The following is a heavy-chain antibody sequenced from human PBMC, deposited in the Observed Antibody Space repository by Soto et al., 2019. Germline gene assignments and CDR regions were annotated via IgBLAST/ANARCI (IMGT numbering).Heavy chain of an antibody. D-gene: IGHD3-3*01. J-gene: IGHJ6*02. CDR3: ARGPYDFWSGYPRYYYYGMDV. CDR2: IIPIFGTA. Sequence: WASVKVSCKASGGTFSSYAISWVRQAPGQGLEWMGGIIPIFGTANYAQKFQGRVTITADESTSTAYMELSSLRSEDTAVYYCARGPYDFWSGYPRYYYYGMDVWGQGTTVTVSS. V-gene: IGHV1-69*13. CDR1: GGTFSSYA.